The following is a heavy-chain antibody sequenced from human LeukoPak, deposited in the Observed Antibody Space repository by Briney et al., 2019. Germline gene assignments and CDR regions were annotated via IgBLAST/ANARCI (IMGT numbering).Heavy chain of an antibody. CDR1: GYTFTDYY. CDR3: ARGGRDYGDY. V-gene: IGHV1-2*02. Sequence: ASVKVSCKASGYTFTDYYVHWVRQAPGQGLEFMGWINPKSGGTSYAQKFQGRVTMTRDTSISTAYIELGRLRSDDTAVYYCARGGRDYGDYWGQGTLVTVSS. CDR2: INPKSGGT. J-gene: IGHJ4*02.